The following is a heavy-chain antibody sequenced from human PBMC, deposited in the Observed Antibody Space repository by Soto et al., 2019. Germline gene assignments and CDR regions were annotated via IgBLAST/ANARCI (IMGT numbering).Heavy chain of an antibody. V-gene: IGHV4-31*03. CDR1: GGSISSGGYY. D-gene: IGHD3-22*01. Sequence: TLSLTCTVSGGSISSGGYYWSWIRQHPGKGLEWIGYIYYSGSTYYNPSLKSRVTISVDTSKNQFSLKLSSVTAADTAVYYCARGGYYDSSGYYYYYYGMDVWGQGTAVTVSS. CDR3: ARGGYYDSSGYYYYYYGMDV. CDR2: IYYSGST. J-gene: IGHJ6*02.